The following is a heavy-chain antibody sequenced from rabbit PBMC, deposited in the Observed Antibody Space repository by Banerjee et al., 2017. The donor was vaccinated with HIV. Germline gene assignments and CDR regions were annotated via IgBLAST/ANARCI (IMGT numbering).Heavy chain of an antibody. CDR1: GIDFSTDYY. D-gene: IGHD1-1*01. V-gene: IGHV1S43*01. J-gene: IGHJ4*01. CDR3: ASRSYIDYKFNL. CDR2: IITGSGNT. Sequence: QQQLEESGGGLVKPGGTLTLTCKASGIDFSTDYYMCWVRQAPGKGLELIACIITGSGNTYYASWVNGRFTISKPSSTTVTLQMTSLTAADTATYFCASRSYIDYKFNLWGPGTLVTVS.